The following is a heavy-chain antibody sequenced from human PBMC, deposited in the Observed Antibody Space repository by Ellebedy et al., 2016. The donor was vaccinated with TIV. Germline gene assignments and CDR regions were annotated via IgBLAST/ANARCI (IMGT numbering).Heavy chain of an antibody. CDR3: AREGRNDVLDYWFDP. CDR2: IIPIFGTA. J-gene: IGHJ5*02. Sequence: SVKVSXKASGGTFSSYAISWVRQAPGQGLEWMGGIIPIFGTANYAQKFQGRVTITADKSTSTAYMELSSLRSEDTAVYYCAREGRNDVLDYWFDPWGQGTLVTVSS. CDR1: GGTFSSYA. V-gene: IGHV1-69*06. D-gene: IGHD1-1*01.